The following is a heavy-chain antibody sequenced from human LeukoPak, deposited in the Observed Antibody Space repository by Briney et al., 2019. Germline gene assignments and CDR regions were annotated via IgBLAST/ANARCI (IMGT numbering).Heavy chain of an antibody. D-gene: IGHD3-22*01. Sequence: SETLSLTCTVSGGSITNYYWSWIRQPPGKGLEWIGNIYYSGNTNYNPSLKSRVTISVDTSKKQFSLKLNSVTAADTAMYYCARGQFYHDSTGYYLWGQGTLVTVSS. CDR3: ARGQFYHDSTGYYL. V-gene: IGHV4-59*01. J-gene: IGHJ5*02. CDR2: IYYSGNT. CDR1: GGSITNYY.